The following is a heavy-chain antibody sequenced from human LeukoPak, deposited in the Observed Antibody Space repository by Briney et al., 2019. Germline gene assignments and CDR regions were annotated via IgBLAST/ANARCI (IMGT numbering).Heavy chain of an antibody. CDR1: YGSISSSSYY. Sequence: SETLSLTCSVSYGSISSSSYYCAWIRQPPGKGLEWIGSMYYSGSTYYNPSLKSRVTISVDTSKNQFSLKVNSVTAADTAVYYCARLGVVGATTASENFDYSGQGTLVTVSS. CDR2: MYYSGST. CDR3: ARLGVVGATTASENFDY. J-gene: IGHJ4*02. V-gene: IGHV4-39*01. D-gene: IGHD1-26*01.